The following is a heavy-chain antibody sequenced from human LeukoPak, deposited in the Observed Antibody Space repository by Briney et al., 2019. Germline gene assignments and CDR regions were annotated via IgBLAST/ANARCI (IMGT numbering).Heavy chain of an antibody. Sequence: SQTLSLTCAVSGGSISSGGYSWSWIRQPPGKGLEWIGYIYHSGSTYYNPSLKSRVTISVDRSKNQFSLKLSSVTAADTAVYYCARADSSGGVFDYWGQGTLVTVTS. V-gene: IGHV4-30-2*01. CDR3: ARADSSGGVFDY. D-gene: IGHD6-19*01. CDR1: GGSISSGGYS. J-gene: IGHJ4*02. CDR2: IYHSGST.